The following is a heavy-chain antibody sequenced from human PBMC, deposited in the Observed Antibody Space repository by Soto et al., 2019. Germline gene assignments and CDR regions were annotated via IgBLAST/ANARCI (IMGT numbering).Heavy chain of an antibody. CDR2: INPNSGGT. Sequence: ASLKVSCKASGYTFTGYYMHWVRQAPGQGLEWMGWINPNSGGTNYAQKFQGRVTMTRDTSISTAYMELSRLRSDDTAVYYCARGTDYGDPLLYFDYWGQGTLVTVSS. D-gene: IGHD4-17*01. CDR3: ARGTDYGDPLLYFDY. J-gene: IGHJ4*02. V-gene: IGHV1-2*02. CDR1: GYTFTGYY.